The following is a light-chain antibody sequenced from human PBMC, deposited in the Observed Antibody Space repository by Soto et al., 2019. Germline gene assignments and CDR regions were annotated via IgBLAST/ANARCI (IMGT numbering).Light chain of an antibody. CDR3: SAYTDSRTYV. V-gene: IGLV2-14*03. CDR2: NVY. CDR1: SSDVGAYNF. Sequence: QSALTQPASVSGSPGQSITISCTGTSSDVGAYNFVSWHQQHPGKAPKLMIYNVYDRPSGISYRFSGSKSGNTASLTISGLQGEDEADYYCSAYTDSRTYVFGTGTKVTV. J-gene: IGLJ1*01.